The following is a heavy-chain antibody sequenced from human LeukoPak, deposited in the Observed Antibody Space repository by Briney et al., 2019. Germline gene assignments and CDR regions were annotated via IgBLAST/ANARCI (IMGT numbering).Heavy chain of an antibody. Sequence: GGSLRLSCAASGFTFSSYSMNWVRQAPGKGLEWVSSISSSSSYIYYADSVKGRFTISRDNAKNSLYLQMNSLRAEDTAVYYCARGLSWYYDSSGYPTSWYFDLWGRGTLVTVSS. V-gene: IGHV3-21*01. CDR1: GFTFSSYS. CDR3: ARGLSWYYDSSGYPTSWYFDL. D-gene: IGHD3-22*01. CDR2: ISSSSSYI. J-gene: IGHJ2*01.